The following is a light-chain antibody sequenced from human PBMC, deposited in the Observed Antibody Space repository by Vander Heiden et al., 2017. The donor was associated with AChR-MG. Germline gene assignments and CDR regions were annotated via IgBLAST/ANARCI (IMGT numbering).Light chain of an antibody. CDR2: GAS. V-gene: IGKV3-15*01. Sequence: IVMTPSPAPLSVSPGERATLSCRASQSVSSNLAWYQQKPGQAPRLLIYGASTRATGIPARFSGSGSGTEFTLTISSLQSEDFAVYYCQQYNNWPPRYTFGQGTKLEIK. CDR3: QQYNNWPPRYT. CDR1: QSVSSN. J-gene: IGKJ2*01.